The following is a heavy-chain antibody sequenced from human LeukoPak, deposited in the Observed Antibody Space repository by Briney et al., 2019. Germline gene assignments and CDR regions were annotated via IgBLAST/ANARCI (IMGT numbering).Heavy chain of an antibody. D-gene: IGHD3-22*01. Sequence: AGGSLRLSCAASGFTFSSYGMHWVRQAPGKGLEWVAVISYDGSNKYYADSVKGRFTISRDNSKNTLYLQMNSLRAEDTAVYYCAKGMYDSSGYFDYWGQGTLVTVSS. J-gene: IGHJ4*02. V-gene: IGHV3-30*18. CDR2: ISYDGSNK. CDR1: GFTFSSYG. CDR3: AKGMYDSSGYFDY.